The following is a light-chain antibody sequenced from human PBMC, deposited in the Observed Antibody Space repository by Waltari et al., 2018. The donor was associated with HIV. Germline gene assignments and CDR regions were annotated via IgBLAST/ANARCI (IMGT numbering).Light chain of an antibody. CDR1: QSVRSN. V-gene: IGKV3-15*01. Sequence: EIVMTQSPVTLSVSPGEKATLSCRASQSVRSNLAWYQQKPGQSPRLLIDGASTRATGIPARFSGSGSGTEFTLTISSLQSEDFAVYYCQQYGNWYTFGQGTKLEIK. CDR3: QQYGNWYT. J-gene: IGKJ2*01. CDR2: GAS.